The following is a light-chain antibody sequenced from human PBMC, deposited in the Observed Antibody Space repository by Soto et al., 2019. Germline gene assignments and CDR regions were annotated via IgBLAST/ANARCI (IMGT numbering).Light chain of an antibody. J-gene: IGLJ1*01. CDR1: RSNTRAGYD. CDR3: QSYDSSLSGHYV. CDR2: GHS. V-gene: IGLV1-40*01. Sequence: QSALTQPPSVSRDPGQRVSISCTGTRSNTRAGYDVHWYQQLPGPAPKIFIYGHSNRPSGVPDRFSGSKSGTSASLASTGLQAVDETDYDCQSYDSSLSGHYVFGTGTKGTVL.